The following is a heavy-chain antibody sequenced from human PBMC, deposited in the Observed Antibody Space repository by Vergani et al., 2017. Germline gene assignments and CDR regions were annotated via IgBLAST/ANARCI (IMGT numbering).Heavy chain of an antibody. CDR3: ARDSAVGGTFDS. CDR1: GAPISYWC. D-gene: IGHD1-26*01. V-gene: IGHV4-4*07. Sequence: QVQLQESGPGLVKPSETLSLTCSASGAPISYWCWSWLRQPAGKGLEWIGRLCPSGSTNYKPSLKSRVTMSIDTSKNQFSLKLNSVTAADTAIYYCARDSAVGGTFDSWGQGTLVSVSS. CDR2: LCPSGST. J-gene: IGHJ4*02.